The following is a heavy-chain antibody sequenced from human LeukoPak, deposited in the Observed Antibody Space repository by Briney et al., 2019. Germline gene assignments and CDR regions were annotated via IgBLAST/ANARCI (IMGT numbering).Heavy chain of an antibody. Sequence: PSETLSLTCTVSGGSISSTSYYWGWIRQPPGKGLEWVSVIYSGGSTYYADSVKGRFTISRDNSKNTLYLQMNSLRAEDTAVYYCVRGDYGDYTLFDYWGQGTLVTVSS. J-gene: IGHJ4*02. CDR1: GGSISSTSYY. CDR3: VRGDYGDYTLFDY. CDR2: IYSGGST. D-gene: IGHD4-17*01. V-gene: IGHV3-53*01.